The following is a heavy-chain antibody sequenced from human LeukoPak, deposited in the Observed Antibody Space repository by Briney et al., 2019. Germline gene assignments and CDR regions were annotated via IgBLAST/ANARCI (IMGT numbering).Heavy chain of an antibody. V-gene: IGHV3-21*04. CDR2: ISSSSSYI. Sequence: GGSLRLSCAASGFTFSSYSMNWVRQAPGKGLEWVSSISSSSSYIYYADSVKGRFTISRDNAKNSLYLQMNSLRAEDTALYYCAKDSADTPRYYMDVWGKGTTVTISS. D-gene: IGHD5-18*01. J-gene: IGHJ6*03. CDR1: GFTFSSYS. CDR3: AKDSADTPRYYMDV.